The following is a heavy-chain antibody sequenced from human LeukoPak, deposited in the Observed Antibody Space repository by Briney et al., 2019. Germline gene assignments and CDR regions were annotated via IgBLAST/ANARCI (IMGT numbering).Heavy chain of an antibody. CDR1: GGSIRSSSYC. CDR2: IYYSGTT. V-gene: IGHV4-39*01. CDR3: ARHPYYYYYMDV. Sequence: SETLSLTCPVSGGSIRSSSYCWGWIRQPPGKGLEWIGSIYYSGTTYYNPSLKSRVTISVDTSTNQFSLRLSSVTAADTAVYYCARHPYYYYYMDVWGKGTTVTVSS. J-gene: IGHJ6*03.